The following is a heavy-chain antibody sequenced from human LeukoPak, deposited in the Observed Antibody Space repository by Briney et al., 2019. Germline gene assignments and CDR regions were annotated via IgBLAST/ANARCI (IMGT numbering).Heavy chain of an antibody. V-gene: IGHV4-59*13. Sequence: SETLSLTCTVSGGTFSSYYWSWILQPPGKGLEWIGYIYYSGSTNYNPSLKSRVTMSVDTSKNQFSLKLSSVTAADTAVYYCARELGGNYGGNTGSNWGQGTLVTVSS. CDR3: ARELGGNYGGNTGSN. CDR2: IYYSGST. CDR1: GGTFSSYY. D-gene: IGHD4-23*01. J-gene: IGHJ4*02.